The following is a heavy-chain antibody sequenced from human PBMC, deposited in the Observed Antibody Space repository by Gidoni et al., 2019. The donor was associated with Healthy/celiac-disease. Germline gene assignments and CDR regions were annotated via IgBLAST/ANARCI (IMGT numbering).Heavy chain of an antibody. Sequence: EVQLVESGGGLVKPGGSLRLSCAASGFPSSSYSMNWVRQAPGKGLEWVSSISSSSSYIYYADSVKGRFTISRDNAKNSLYLQMNSLRAEDTAVYYCARDPDIAVAGLSFDYWGQGTLVTVSS. V-gene: IGHV3-21*06. CDR2: ISSSSSYI. D-gene: IGHD6-19*01. CDR3: ARDPDIAVAGLSFDY. CDR1: GFPSSSYS. J-gene: IGHJ4*02.